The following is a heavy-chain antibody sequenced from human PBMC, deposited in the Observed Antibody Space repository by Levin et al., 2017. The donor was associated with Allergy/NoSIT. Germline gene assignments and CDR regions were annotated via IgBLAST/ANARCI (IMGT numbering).Heavy chain of an antibody. D-gene: IGHD2-2*01. CDR3: ARFPPTYQRLEHPPKDFYYGLDV. CDR1: GYTFTGYY. V-gene: IGHV1-2*02. J-gene: IGHJ6*02. Sequence: ASVKVSCKASGYTFTGYYVHWVRQAPGQGLEWMGWIDPFSGDTNHAQKFQGKVTMTRDTMNTAYLELSRLRSDDTAVYYCARFPPTYQRLEHPPKDFYYGLDVWGQGTTVIVSS. CDR2: IDPFSGDT.